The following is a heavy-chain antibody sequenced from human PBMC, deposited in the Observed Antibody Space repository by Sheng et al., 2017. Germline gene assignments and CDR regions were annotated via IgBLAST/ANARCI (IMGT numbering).Heavy chain of an antibody. CDR2: INPNSGGT. CDR3: AIPFGEPSSGHFDQ. CDR1: GYTFTGYY. D-gene: IGHD3-10*01. J-gene: IGHJ4*02. V-gene: IGHV1-2*02. Sequence: QVQLVQSGAEVKNPGASVRVSCKASGYTFTGYYMHWVRQAPGQGLEWMGWINPNSGGTSYAQNFQGRVTMTRDTSISTAYMDLSRLRSDDTAVYYCAIPFGEPSSGHFDQWGQGTLVTVSS.